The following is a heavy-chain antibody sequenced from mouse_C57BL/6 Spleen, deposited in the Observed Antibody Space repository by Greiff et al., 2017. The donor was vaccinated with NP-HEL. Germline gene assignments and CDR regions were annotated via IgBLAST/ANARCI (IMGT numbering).Heavy chain of an antibody. CDR2: LSPGSGST. CDR1: GYTFTSSW. J-gene: IGHJ1*03. CDR3: ARSTTVVATDGYCDD. D-gene: IGHD1-1*01. Sequence: QVQLQQPGAELVKPGASVKMSCKASGYTFTSSWLTWVKPRPGPGLAWFGDLSPGSGSTHYNEKFKSKATLTVDTSSSTAYMQLSSLTSEDSAGYYCARSTTVVATDGYCDDGGTGTTGTVSA. V-gene: IGHV1-55*01.